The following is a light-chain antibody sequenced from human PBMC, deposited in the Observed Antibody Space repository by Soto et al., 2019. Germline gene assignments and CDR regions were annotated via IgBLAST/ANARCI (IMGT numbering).Light chain of an antibody. CDR1: QSISSF. CDR2: AAS. CDR3: QQSYTMPYT. V-gene: IGKV1-39*01. Sequence: DIQMTQSPSSLSASVGDRVTITCRASQSISSFLNWYQQKPGNAPKYLIYAASMLRVGVPSRFSGSGSETHFTLTINSLQPEDFATYYCQQSYTMPYTFGQGTKLEIK. J-gene: IGKJ2*01.